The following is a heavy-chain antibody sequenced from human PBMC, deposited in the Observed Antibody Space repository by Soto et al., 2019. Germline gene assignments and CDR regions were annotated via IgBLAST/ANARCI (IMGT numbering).Heavy chain of an antibody. V-gene: IGHV4-59*01. J-gene: IGHJ4*02. CDR1: GGSISSYY. D-gene: IGHD1-26*01. Sequence: ETLSLTCTVSGGSISSYYWSWIRQPPGKGLEWIGYIYYSGSTNYNRSLKSRVTISVGTSKKQFSLKLSSVTAADTAVYYCARGPPGECELLDXWGQGTLVTVSX. CDR2: IYYSGST. CDR3: ARGPPGECELLDX.